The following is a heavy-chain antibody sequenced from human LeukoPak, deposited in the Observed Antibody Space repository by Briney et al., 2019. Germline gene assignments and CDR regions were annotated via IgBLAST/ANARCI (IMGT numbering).Heavy chain of an antibody. Sequence: GGSLRLSCAASEFSVGSIYMTWVRQAPGKGLEWVSLIYSGGSTYYADSVKGRFTISRANSKNTLYLKMNSLEAEDTAVYYCAGGHSGYHNTGGQGTLVTVSS. CDR1: EFSVGSIY. J-gene: IGHJ4*02. V-gene: IGHV3-66*01. D-gene: IGHD5-12*01. CDR2: IYSGGST. CDR3: AGGHSGYHNT.